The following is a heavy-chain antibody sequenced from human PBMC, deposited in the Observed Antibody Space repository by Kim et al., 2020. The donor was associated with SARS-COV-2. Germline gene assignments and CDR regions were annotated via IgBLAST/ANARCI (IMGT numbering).Heavy chain of an antibody. CDR3: ARDLRAAAGQDY. J-gene: IGHJ4*02. V-gene: IGHV1-69*01. Sequence: NYAQKFQGRVTITADESTSTAYMELSSLRSEDTAVYYCARDLRAAAGQDYWGQGTLVTVSS. D-gene: IGHD6-13*01.